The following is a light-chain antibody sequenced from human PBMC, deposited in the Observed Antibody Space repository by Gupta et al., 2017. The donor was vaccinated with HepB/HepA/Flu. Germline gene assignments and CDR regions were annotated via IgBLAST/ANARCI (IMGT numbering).Light chain of an antibody. CDR2: EVS. CDR3: CSYAASSTFGGV. CDR1: SSDVGSYNL. Sequence: QSALTQPASVSGSPGQSITISCTGTSSDVGSYNLVSWYHQHPGKAPKLMIFEVSKRPSGVSTRFSGSTSGNTASLTTSALQAEDEADYYCCSYAASSTFGGVFGGGTKLTVL. J-gene: IGLJ2*01. V-gene: IGLV2-23*02.